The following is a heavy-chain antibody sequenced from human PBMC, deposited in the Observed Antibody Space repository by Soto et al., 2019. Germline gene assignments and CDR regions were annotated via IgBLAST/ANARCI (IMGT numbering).Heavy chain of an antibody. CDR2: IIPIFGTA. J-gene: IGHJ4*02. CDR3: ARVAGYYLDY. D-gene: IGHD2-15*01. V-gene: IGHV1-69*13. CDR1: GCTFSSYA. Sequence: SVKVSCKASGCTFSSYAISCVRKAPGQGLEWVGGIIPIFGTAKYAQKFQGRVTIIADESTSTAYMELSSLRSQHTAVYYCARVAGYYLDYWGQGTVVTVSS.